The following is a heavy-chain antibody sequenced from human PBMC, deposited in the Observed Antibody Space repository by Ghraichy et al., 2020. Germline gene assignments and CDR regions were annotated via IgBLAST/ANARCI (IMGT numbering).Heavy chain of an antibody. CDR2: IYSGGST. D-gene: IGHD3-16*01. J-gene: IGHJ4*02. CDR3: ARDLLFGGGFDY. V-gene: IGHV3-53*01. Sequence: GGSLRLACAASGFTVSSNYMSWVRQAPGKGLEWVSVIYSGGSTYYADSVKGRFTISRDNSKNTLYLQMNSLRAEDTAVYYCARDLLFGGGFDYWGQGTLVTVSS. CDR1: GFTVSSNY.